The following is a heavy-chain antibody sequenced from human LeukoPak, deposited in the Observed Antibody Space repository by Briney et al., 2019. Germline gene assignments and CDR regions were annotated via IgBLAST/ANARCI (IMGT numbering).Heavy chain of an antibody. J-gene: IGHJ4*02. D-gene: IGHD3-22*01. V-gene: IGHV1-58*01. Sequence: SVKVSCKASGFTFTSSALQWVRQAGGQRLEWIGWIVVGSGNTNYAQKFQERVTITRDMSTSTAYMELCSLRSEDTAVYYCAASYYFDSSGPGYWGQGTLVTVSS. CDR1: GFTFTSSA. CDR3: AASYYFDSSGPGY. CDR2: IVVGSGNT.